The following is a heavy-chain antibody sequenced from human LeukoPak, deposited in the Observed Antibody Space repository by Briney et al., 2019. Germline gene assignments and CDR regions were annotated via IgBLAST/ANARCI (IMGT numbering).Heavy chain of an antibody. Sequence: PGGSLRLSCAASGFTFGSYSMNWVRQAPGKGLEWVSSISSSSSYIYYADSVKGRFTISRDNAKNSLYLQMNSLRAEDTAVYYCAPQGIAAADYWGQGTLVTVSS. CDR1: GFTFGSYS. V-gene: IGHV3-21*01. CDR3: APQGIAAADY. CDR2: ISSSSSYI. J-gene: IGHJ4*02. D-gene: IGHD6-13*01.